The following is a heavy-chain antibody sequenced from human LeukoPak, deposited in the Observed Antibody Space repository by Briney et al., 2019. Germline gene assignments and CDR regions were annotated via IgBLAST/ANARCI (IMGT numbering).Heavy chain of an antibody. V-gene: IGHV3-13*01. CDR1: GFTFSRYD. CDR2: IGTAGAT. J-gene: IGHJ4*02. D-gene: IGHD6-19*01. CDR3: ARSVPGGSGWMGSIEY. Sequence: GGSLRLAWAASGFTFSRYDMHWVRQSTGKGLEWDSGIGTAGATFYLGSAKGRFTSSRENAKNSLYLQMNSLSVGATAVYYCARSVPGGSGWMGSIEYWGQGTLVTVPS.